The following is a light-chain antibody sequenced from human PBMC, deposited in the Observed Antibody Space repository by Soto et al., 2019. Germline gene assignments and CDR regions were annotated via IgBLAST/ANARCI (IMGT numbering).Light chain of an antibody. Sequence: EIVWTQSPGTLSLSPGERATLSCRARQSVSSSYLAWYQQKPGQAPRLLIYDASSRATGIPDRFSGSGSGTDFNLTISRLEAEDFAVYYGQQYGSSPRTFGQGTKVEI. V-gene: IGKV3-20*01. J-gene: IGKJ1*01. CDR1: QSVSSSY. CDR2: DAS. CDR3: QQYGSSPRT.